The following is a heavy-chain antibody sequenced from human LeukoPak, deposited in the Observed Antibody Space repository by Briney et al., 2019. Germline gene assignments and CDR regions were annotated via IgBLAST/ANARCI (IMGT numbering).Heavy chain of an antibody. CDR1: GGSISSYY. Sequence: SETLSLTCTVSGGSISSYYWSWIRRPAGKGLEWIGRIYTSGSTNYNPSLKSRVTMSLDTSKNQFSLKLTSVTAADTALYYCAGDYYDSGYFDYWGQGTLVTVSS. CDR2: IYTSGST. D-gene: IGHD3-22*01. CDR3: AGDYYDSGYFDY. J-gene: IGHJ4*02. V-gene: IGHV4-4*07.